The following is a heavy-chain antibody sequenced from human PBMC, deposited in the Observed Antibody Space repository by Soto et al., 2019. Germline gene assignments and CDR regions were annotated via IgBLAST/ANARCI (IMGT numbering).Heavy chain of an antibody. Sequence: ASVKVSCKASGYTFTSYGISWVRQAPGQGLEWMGWISAYNGNTNYAQKLQGRVTMTTDTSTSTAYMELRSLRSDDTAVYYCARYMIWTWDYYDSSGYRIFDYWGQGTLVTVSS. V-gene: IGHV1-18*01. CDR1: GYTFTSYG. CDR3: ARYMIWTWDYYDSSGYRIFDY. D-gene: IGHD3-22*01. J-gene: IGHJ4*02. CDR2: ISAYNGNT.